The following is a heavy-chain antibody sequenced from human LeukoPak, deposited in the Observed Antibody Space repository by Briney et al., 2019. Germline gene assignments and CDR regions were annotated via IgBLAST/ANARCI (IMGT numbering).Heavy chain of an antibody. V-gene: IGHV4-59*01. Sequence: SETLSLTCTVSGGSISSYYWSWIRQPPGKGLEWIGYIYYSGTTNYNPSLKSRVTISVDTSKNQFSLKLSSVTAADRAVYYCARGVYIAAAQYAYWGQGTLVTVSS. D-gene: IGHD6-13*01. J-gene: IGHJ4*02. CDR3: ARGVYIAAAQYAY. CDR2: IYYSGTT. CDR1: GGSISSYY.